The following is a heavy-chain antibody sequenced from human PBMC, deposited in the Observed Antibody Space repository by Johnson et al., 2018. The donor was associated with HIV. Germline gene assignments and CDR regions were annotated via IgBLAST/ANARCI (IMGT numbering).Heavy chain of an antibody. CDR1: GFTFSDYY. CDR3: ATKRVAAADPDDALDI. J-gene: IGHJ3*02. Sequence: QVQLVESGGGLVKPGGSLRLSCAASGFTFSDYYMSWIRQAPGKGLEWVSGISWNSGSIGYADSVKGRFTISRDNAKNSQYLQMNSLRAEDTAVYYCATKRVAAADPDDALDIWGQGTMVTVSS. CDR2: ISWNSGSI. D-gene: IGHD6-13*01. V-gene: IGHV3-11*04.